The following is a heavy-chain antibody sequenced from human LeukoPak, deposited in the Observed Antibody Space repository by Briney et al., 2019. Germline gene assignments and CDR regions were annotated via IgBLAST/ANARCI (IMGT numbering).Heavy chain of an antibody. J-gene: IGHJ4*02. V-gene: IGHV3-7*01. CDR2: IKHDGSEK. D-gene: IGHD5-12*01. CDR3: ARDSGHTGYDLLDY. Sequence: GGSLRLSCAASGFAFSSYAVTWVRQTPGKGLEWVANIKHDGSEKYYVDSVEGRFTISRDNAKNSLFLQMNSLRAEDTAVYYCARDSGHTGYDLLDYWGQGTLVTVSS. CDR1: GFAFSSYA.